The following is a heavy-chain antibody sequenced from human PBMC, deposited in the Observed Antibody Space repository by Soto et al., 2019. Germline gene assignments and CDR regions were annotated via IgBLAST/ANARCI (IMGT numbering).Heavy chain of an antibody. J-gene: IGHJ4*02. D-gene: IGHD5-12*01. CDR3: AAGGGLPRYY. Sequence: QLQLQESSSGLVKPSQTLSLTCAVSGGSISSGGYSWSWIRQPPGKGLEWIGYIYSGSTYYNPSLKSRVTISVDRSKNQFSLKLSSVTAADTAVYYCAAGGGLPRYYWGQGTLVTVSS. CDR1: GGSISSGGYS. V-gene: IGHV4-30-2*01. CDR2: IYSGST.